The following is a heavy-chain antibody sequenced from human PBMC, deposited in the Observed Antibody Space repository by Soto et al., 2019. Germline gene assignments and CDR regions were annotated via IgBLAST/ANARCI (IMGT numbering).Heavy chain of an antibody. V-gene: IGHV1-18*01. Sequence: QVQLVQSGAEVKKPGASVKVSCKASGYTFTSYGISWVRQAPGQGLEWMGWISAYNGNTNYVQKLQGRVTMTTDTSTSTAYMELRSLRSDDTAVYYCARVPYGESPSYYFDYWGQGTLVTVSS. CDR3: ARVPYGESPSYYFDY. CDR2: ISAYNGNT. J-gene: IGHJ4*02. D-gene: IGHD4-17*01. CDR1: GYTFTSYG.